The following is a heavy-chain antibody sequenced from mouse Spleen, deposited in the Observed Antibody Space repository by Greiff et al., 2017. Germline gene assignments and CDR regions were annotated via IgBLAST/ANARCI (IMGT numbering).Heavy chain of an antibody. CDR1: GYTFTSYW. D-gene: IGHD3-1*01. J-gene: IGHJ4*01. V-gene: IGHV1-64*01. CDR3: ARGGYPYYYAMDY. Sequence: QVHVKQPGAELVKPGASVKLSCKASGYTFTSYWMHWVKQRPGQGLEWIGMIHPNSGSTNYNEKFKSKATLTVDKSSSTAYMQLSSLTSEDSAVYYCARGGYPYYYAMDYWGQGTSVTVSS. CDR2: IHPNSGST.